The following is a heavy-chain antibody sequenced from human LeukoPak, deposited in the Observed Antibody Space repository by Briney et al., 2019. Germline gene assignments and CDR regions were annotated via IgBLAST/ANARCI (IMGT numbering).Heavy chain of an antibody. CDR2: ISDNGGYT. D-gene: IGHD5-18*01. CDR1: GFTFSSSA. Sequence: GGSLRLSCAASGFTFSSSAMSWVRQAPGKGLEWVSAISDNGGYTYYADSVKGRFTISRDNAKNSLYLQMNSLRAEDTAVYYCARAYSYGNDYWGQGTLVTVSS. V-gene: IGHV3-23*01. CDR3: ARAYSYGNDY. J-gene: IGHJ4*02.